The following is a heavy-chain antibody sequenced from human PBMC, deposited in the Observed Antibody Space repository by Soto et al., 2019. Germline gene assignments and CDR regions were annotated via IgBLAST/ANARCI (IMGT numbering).Heavy chain of an antibody. CDR1: GFTFSSYA. CDR3: AKESPDYYDSSGYYYAMGYFDY. CDR2: ISGSGGST. Sequence: EVQLLESGGGLVQPGGSLRLSCAASGFTFSSYAMSWVRQAPGKGLEWVSAISGSGGSTYYADSVKGRFTISIDNSKNTLYLQMNSLRAEDTAVYYCAKESPDYYDSSGYYYAMGYFDYWGQGTLVTVSS. V-gene: IGHV3-23*01. J-gene: IGHJ4*02. D-gene: IGHD3-22*01.